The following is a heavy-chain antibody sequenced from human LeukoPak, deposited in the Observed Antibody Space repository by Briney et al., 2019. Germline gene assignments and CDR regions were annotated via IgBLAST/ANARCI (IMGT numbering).Heavy chain of an antibody. V-gene: IGHV4-34*01. CDR1: GGSFSGYY. Sequence: SETLSLTCTVYGGSFSGYYWSWIRQPPGKGLEWIGEISHSGSTHYNPSLKSRVTISRDTSKNQFSLKLNSVTAADTAVYYCRSYGDLLTWYFDLWGRGTPVTVSS. CDR2: ISHSGST. J-gene: IGHJ2*01. D-gene: IGHD4-17*01. CDR3: RSYGDLLTWYFDL.